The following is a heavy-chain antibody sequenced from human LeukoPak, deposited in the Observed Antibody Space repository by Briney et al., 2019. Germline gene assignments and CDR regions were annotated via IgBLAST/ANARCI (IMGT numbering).Heavy chain of an antibody. Sequence: KSGGSLRLSCAASGFTFSDYYMSWIRQAPGKGLEWVSYISSSGSTIYYADSVKGRFTISRDNAKNTLYLQMNSLRAEDTAVYYCAKGYTAMVINYFDYWGQGTLVTVSS. J-gene: IGHJ4*02. CDR2: ISSSGSTI. CDR1: GFTFSDYY. CDR3: AKGYTAMVINYFDY. V-gene: IGHV3-11*01. D-gene: IGHD5-18*01.